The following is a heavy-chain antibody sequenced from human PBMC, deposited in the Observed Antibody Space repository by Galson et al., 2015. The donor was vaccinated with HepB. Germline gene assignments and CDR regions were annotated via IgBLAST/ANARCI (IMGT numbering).Heavy chain of an antibody. Sequence: SLRLSCAASGFTFSDYAMSWVRQAPGKGLEWVSALSGSGVTTYYADSVKGRFTISRDNSKNTLHLQLNSLRAEDTAVYYCAKAISGYSYADAFDIWGQGTMVTVSS. J-gene: IGHJ3*02. CDR3: AKAISGYSYADAFDI. CDR1: GFTFSDYA. V-gene: IGHV3-23*01. D-gene: IGHD5-12*01. CDR2: LSGSGVTT.